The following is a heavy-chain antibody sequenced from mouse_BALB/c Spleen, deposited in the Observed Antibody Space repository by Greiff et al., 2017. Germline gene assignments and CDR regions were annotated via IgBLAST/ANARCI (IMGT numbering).Heavy chain of an antibody. J-gene: IGHJ2*01. D-gene: IGHD2-12*01. CDR2: IYPGGGYT. V-gene: IGHV1-63*02. Sequence: QVQLQQSGAELVRPGTSVKISCKASGYTFTNYWLGWVKQRPGHGLEWIGDIYPGGGYTNYNEKFKGKATLTADTSSSTAYMQLSSLTSEDSAVYFCARFCYETGYFDYWGQGTTLTVSS. CDR3: ARFCYETGYFDY. CDR1: GYTFTNYW.